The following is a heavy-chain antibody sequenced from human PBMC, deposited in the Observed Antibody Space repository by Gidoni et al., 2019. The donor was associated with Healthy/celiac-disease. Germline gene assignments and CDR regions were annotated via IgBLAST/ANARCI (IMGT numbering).Heavy chain of an antibody. CDR3: AREGGSGYCSGGSCSPYYFDY. D-gene: IGHD2-15*01. CDR1: GGSISSGGYY. Sequence: QVQLQESGPGLVKPAQTLSLTCTVSGGSISSGGYYWSWIRQHPGKALEWIGYLYYSGSTYYNPSLKSRVTISVDTSKNQFSLKLSSVTAADTAVYYCAREGGSGYCSGGSCSPYYFDYWGQGTLVTVSS. CDR2: LYYSGST. V-gene: IGHV4-31*03. J-gene: IGHJ4*02.